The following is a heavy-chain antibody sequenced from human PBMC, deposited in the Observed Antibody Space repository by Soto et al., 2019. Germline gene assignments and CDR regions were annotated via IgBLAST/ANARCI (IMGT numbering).Heavy chain of an antibody. Sequence: SGPTLVNPTQTLTLTCTFSGFSLTTSGVGVGWIRQPPGKALEWLALIYWDDDKRYSPSPKSRLTITKDTSKNQVVLTMTNMDAVDTATYYCAHRRDSSVYFDHWGQGTRVTVSS. CDR1: GFSLTTSGVG. V-gene: IGHV2-5*02. CDR2: IYWDDDK. J-gene: IGHJ4*02. CDR3: AHRRDSSVYFDH. D-gene: IGHD3-22*01.